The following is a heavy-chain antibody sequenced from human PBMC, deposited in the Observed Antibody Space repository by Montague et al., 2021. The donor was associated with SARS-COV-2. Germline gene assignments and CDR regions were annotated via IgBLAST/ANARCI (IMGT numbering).Heavy chain of an antibody. CDR2: ISYGGSNK. CDR1: GFTFSSYA. CDR3: ARELTYYGMDV. V-gene: IGHV3-30-3*01. Sequence: SLRLSCAASGFTFSSYAMHWVRQAPGKGLEWVAVISYGGSNKYYADSVKGRFTISRDNSKNTLYLRMNSLRAEDTAVYYCARELTYYGMDVWGQGTTVTVSS. D-gene: IGHD2-21*02. J-gene: IGHJ6*02.